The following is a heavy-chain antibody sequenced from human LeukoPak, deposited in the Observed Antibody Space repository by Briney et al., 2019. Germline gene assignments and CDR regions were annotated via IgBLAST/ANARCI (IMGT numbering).Heavy chain of an antibody. D-gene: IGHD3-10*02. CDR3: AEVGITMIGGV. V-gene: IGHV3-48*04. CDR1: GFTFSSYG. J-gene: IGHJ6*04. Sequence: PGGSLRLSCAASGFTFSSYGMHWVRQAPGKGLEGGSYICSSGSTIYYADSVKGRFTISRDNAKNSVYLQMNSLRAEDTAVYYCAEVGITMIGGVWGKGTTVTIYS. CDR2: ICSSGSTI.